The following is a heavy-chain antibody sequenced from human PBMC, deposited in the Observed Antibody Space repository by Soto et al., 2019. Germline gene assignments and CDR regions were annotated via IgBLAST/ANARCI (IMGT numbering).Heavy chain of an antibody. D-gene: IGHD2-15*01. V-gene: IGHV1-3*01. CDR1: GYTFTSYA. CDR3: AALVVVAATVAFDI. CDR2: INAGNGNT. J-gene: IGHJ3*02. Sequence: QVQLVQSGAEVTKPGASVKVSCKASGYTFTSYAMHWVRQAPGQRLEWMGWINAGNGNTKYSQKFQGRVTITRDTSASTAYMELSSLRSEDTAVYYCAALVVVAATVAFDIWGQGTMVTVSS.